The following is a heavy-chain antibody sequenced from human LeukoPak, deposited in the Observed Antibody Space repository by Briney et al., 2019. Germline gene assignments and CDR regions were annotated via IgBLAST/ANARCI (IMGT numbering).Heavy chain of an antibody. Sequence: GGSLRLSCAASGFTFSSYAMHWVRQAPGKGLEGVAVISYDGSNKYYADSVKGRFTISRDNSKNTLYLQMNSLRAEDTAVYYCARDPGDYGDYDVPPAEYFQHWGQGTLVTVSS. CDR2: ISYDGSNK. D-gene: IGHD4-17*01. CDR3: ARDPGDYGDYDVPPAEYFQH. V-gene: IGHV3-30-3*01. J-gene: IGHJ1*01. CDR1: GFTFSSYA.